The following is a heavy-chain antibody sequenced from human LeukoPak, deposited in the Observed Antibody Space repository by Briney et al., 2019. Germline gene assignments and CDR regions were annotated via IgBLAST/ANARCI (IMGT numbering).Heavy chain of an antibody. Sequence: SETLSLTCAVYGGSFSGYYWSWIRQPPGKGLEWIGEINHSGSTNYNPSLKSRVTMSVDTSKNQFSLKLSSVTAADTAVYYCARDQSTVTTYFHYYYMDVWGKGTTVTVSS. J-gene: IGHJ6*03. D-gene: IGHD4-17*01. CDR3: ARDQSTVTTYFHYYYMDV. V-gene: IGHV4-34*01. CDR2: INHSGST. CDR1: GGSFSGYY.